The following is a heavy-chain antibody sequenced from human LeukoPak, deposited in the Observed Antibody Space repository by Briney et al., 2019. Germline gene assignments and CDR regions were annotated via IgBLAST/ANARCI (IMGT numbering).Heavy chain of an antibody. Sequence: SETLSLTCTVSGGSISSGGYYWSWIRQHPGKGLEWIGYIYYSGSTYYNPSLKSRVTISVDTSKNQFSLKLSSVTAADTAVYYCARRPAAAGPFDYWGQGTLVTVSS. CDR1: GGSISSGGYY. V-gene: IGHV4-31*03. D-gene: IGHD6-13*01. CDR2: IYYSGST. CDR3: ARRPAAAGPFDY. J-gene: IGHJ4*02.